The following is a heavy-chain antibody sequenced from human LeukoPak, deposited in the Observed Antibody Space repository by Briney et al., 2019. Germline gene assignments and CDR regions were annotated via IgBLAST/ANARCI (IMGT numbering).Heavy chain of an antibody. Sequence: GSVKVSCKASGHTLTGYYMHWVRQAPGQGLEWMGWINPNSGGTSYAQKFQGRVTMTRDMSTSTVYMELSSLRSEDTAVYYCARDSNYYDSSGYPTNWFDPWGQGTLVTVSS. CDR2: INPNSGGT. D-gene: IGHD3-22*01. J-gene: IGHJ5*02. CDR1: GHTLTGYY. CDR3: ARDSNYYDSSGYPTNWFDP. V-gene: IGHV1-2*02.